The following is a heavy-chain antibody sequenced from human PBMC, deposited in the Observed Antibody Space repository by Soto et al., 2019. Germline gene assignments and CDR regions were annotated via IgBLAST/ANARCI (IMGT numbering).Heavy chain of an antibody. V-gene: IGHV3-30-3*01. D-gene: IGHD3-22*01. CDR2: ISYDGSNK. CDR3: ARDPLGDSSGYYYRTSYYFDY. CDR1: GFTFSSYA. Sequence: PGGSLRLSCAASGFTFSSYAMHWVRQAPGKGLEWVAVISYDGSNKYYADSVKGRFTISRDNSKNTLYLQMNSLRAEYTAVYYCARDPLGDSSGYYYRTSYYFDYWGQGTLVIVSS. J-gene: IGHJ4*02.